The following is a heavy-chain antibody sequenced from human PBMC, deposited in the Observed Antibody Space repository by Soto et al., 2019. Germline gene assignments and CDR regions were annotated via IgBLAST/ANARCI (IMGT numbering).Heavy chain of an antibody. CDR1: GGSFSGYY. D-gene: IGHD1-26*01. V-gene: IGHV4-34*01. CDR3: ARGAIVVARSVWLDY. CDR2: INHSGST. Sequence: QVQLQQWGAGLLKPSETLSLTCAVYGGSFSGYYWSWIRQPQGKGLELIGEINHSGSTNNNPSLKSRVTISVDTSMNQFSRKLSSVTAADTAVYYCARGAIVVARSVWLDYWGQGTLVTVSS. J-gene: IGHJ4*02.